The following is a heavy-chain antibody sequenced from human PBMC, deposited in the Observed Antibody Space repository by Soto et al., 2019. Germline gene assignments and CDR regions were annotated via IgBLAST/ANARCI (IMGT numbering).Heavy chain of an antibody. Sequence: QVQLVHSGAEVKKPGASVKVSCQASGYAFSNNDISWVRQGTGQGLEWMGWMNPNSGNGGYAQKFQGRVTMTRDNSTSTAYMELSSLTSDDTAIYYCARIATSGTLNWFDPWGQGTLVTVSS. CDR3: ARIATSGTLNWFDP. CDR1: GYAFSNND. V-gene: IGHV1-8*01. J-gene: IGHJ5*02. CDR2: MNPNSGNG.